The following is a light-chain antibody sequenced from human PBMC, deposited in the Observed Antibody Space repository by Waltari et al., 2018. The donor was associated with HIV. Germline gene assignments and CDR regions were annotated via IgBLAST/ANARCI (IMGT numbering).Light chain of an antibody. CDR1: GAGHE. Sequence: QSVLTQPPSVSGAPGQRVSISCTGSGAGHEVQWYQQIAGKAPKLLIFGNNKRPSGVPARFFGSKSGNSASLAITGLQPEDEAHYYCQSFDSSLTGFVFGSGTEVVVL. V-gene: IGLV1-40*01. CDR2: GNN. J-gene: IGLJ1*01. CDR3: QSFDSSLTGFV.